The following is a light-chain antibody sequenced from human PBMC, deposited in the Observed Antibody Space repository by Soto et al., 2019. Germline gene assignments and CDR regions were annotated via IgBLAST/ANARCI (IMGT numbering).Light chain of an antibody. Sequence: QSALTQSASVSGSPGQSITISCTGTSSDIGGYNYVSWYQQHPDKAPKLMIFEVSNRPSGVSKRFSGSKSGNTASLTISGLLPEDEADYYCSSYTTSSTVAFGGGTKLTVL. CDR3: SSYTTSSTVA. V-gene: IGLV2-14*01. CDR2: EVS. J-gene: IGLJ2*01. CDR1: SSDIGGYNY.